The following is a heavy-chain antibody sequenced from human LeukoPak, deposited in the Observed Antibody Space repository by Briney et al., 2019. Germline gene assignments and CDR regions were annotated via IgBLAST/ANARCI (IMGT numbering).Heavy chain of an antibody. Sequence: SETLSLTCAVYGGTFSGYYWSWIRQPPGKGLEWIGNTHYSGNTNYNPSLKSRITISEDTSKNQFSLKLSSVTAADTAVYYCARHDPRLGVDYWGQGTLVTVSS. CDR3: ARHDPRLGVDY. D-gene: IGHD3-16*01. J-gene: IGHJ4*02. V-gene: IGHV4-59*01. CDR2: THYSGNT. CDR1: GGTFSGYY.